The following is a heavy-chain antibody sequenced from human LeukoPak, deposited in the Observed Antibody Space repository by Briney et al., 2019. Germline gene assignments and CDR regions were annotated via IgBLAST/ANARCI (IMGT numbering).Heavy chain of an antibody. CDR1: GGSISSSSYY. CDR3: ARGRDGSAYYIDY. Sequence: SETLSLTCTVSGGSISSSSYYWSWIRQPAGKGLEWIGRMHTGGSTNYNPSLKSRATISTDTSKNQFSLKLTSVTAADTAIYYCARGRDGSAYYIDYWGQGTLVTVSS. V-gene: IGHV4-61*02. CDR2: MHTGGST. D-gene: IGHD5-24*01. J-gene: IGHJ4*02.